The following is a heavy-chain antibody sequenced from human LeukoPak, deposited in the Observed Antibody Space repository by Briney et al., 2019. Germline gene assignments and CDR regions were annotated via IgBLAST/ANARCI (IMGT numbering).Heavy chain of an antibody. CDR2: IIPIFGTA. J-gene: IGHJ5*02. D-gene: IGHD1-26*01. CDR1: VGTFSSYA. V-gene: IGHV1-69*05. CDR3: AREEVGATCWFDP. Sequence: GSSVKVSCKASVGTFSSYAISWVRQAPGQGLEWMGGIIPIFGTANYAQKFQGRVTITTDESTSTAYMELSSLRSEDTAVYYCAREEVGATCWFDPGGQGTLVTVSS.